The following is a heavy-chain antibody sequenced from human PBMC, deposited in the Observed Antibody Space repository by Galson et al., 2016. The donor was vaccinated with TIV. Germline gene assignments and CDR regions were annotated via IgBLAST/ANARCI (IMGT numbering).Heavy chain of an antibody. V-gene: IGHV3-48*03. J-gene: IGHJ5*02. CDR3: ARERSGNDFENWFDP. Sequence: SLRLSCAGSGFTFSSYEMSWVRQAPGKGLEWVSYISNRGSMKFYADSVKGRFTISRDNAKNSLYLQLNSLRAEDTAVYYCARERSGNDFENWFDPWGQGTLVTVSS. D-gene: IGHD1-1*01. CDR2: ISNRGSMK. CDR1: GFTFSSYE.